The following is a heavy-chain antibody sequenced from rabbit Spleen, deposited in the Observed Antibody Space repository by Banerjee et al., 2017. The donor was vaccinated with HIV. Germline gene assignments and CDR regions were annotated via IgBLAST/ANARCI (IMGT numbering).Heavy chain of an antibody. Sequence: QSLEESGGDLVRPGASLTLTCKASGFSFSSGYYMSWVRQAPGKGLEWIACIYVGASGTTYYASWAKGRFTISKTSSTTVTLQMTSLTAADTATYFCASGYSDIYFNLWGPGPWSPS. CDR1: GFSFSSGYY. J-gene: IGHJ4*01. CDR2: IYVGASGTT. CDR3: ASGYSDIYFNL. V-gene: IGHV1S40*01. D-gene: IGHD1-1*01.